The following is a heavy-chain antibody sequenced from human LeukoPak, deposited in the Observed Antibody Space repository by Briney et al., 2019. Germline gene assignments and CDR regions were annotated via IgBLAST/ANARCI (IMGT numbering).Heavy chain of an antibody. V-gene: IGHV3-30*18. CDR1: GFTFSTYA. Sequence: GGSLRLSCGASGFTFSTYAMHWVRQTPDKELEWVAVISSDGSSEKYADSVKGRFTVSRDNSKNTLFLRMNNLTPEDTAVYYCAKGPDISTWYGSWFGPWGQGTLVTVSS. CDR2: ISSDGSSE. CDR3: AKGPDISTWYGSWFGP. D-gene: IGHD3-3*02. J-gene: IGHJ5*02.